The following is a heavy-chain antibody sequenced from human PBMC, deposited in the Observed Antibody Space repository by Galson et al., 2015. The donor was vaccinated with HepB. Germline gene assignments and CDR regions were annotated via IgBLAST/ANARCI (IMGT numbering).Heavy chain of an antibody. CDR1: GFTFSSYA. J-gene: IGHJ4*02. CDR3: AKGARYYYGSGSLNDY. Sequence: SLRLSCAASGFTFSSYAMSWVRQAPGKGLEWVSAISGSGGSTYYADSVKGRFTISRDNSKNTLYLQMNSLRAEDTAVYYCAKGARYYYGSGSLNDYWGQGTLVTVSS. D-gene: IGHD3-10*01. CDR2: ISGSGGST. V-gene: IGHV3-23*01.